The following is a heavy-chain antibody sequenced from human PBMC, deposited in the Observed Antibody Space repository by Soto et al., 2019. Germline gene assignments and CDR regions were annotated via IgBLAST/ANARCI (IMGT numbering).Heavy chain of an antibody. J-gene: IGHJ1*01. D-gene: IGHD3-22*01. CDR1: GGSISSSSYY. V-gene: IGHV4-39*01. CDR2: IYYSGST. Sequence: QLQLQESVPGLVKPSETLSLTCTVSGGSISSSSYYWGWIRQPPGKGLEWIGSIYYSGSTYYNPSLKSRVTISVDTSKNQFSLKLSSVTAADTAVYYCARPYYYDSSGYYELRYEHFQHWGQGTLVTVSS. CDR3: ARPYYYDSSGYYELRYEHFQH.